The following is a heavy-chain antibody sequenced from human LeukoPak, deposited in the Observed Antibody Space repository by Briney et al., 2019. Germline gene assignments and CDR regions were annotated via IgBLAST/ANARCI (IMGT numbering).Heavy chain of an antibody. V-gene: IGHV3-30-3*01. CDR2: ISYDGSNK. D-gene: IGHD2-2*01. Sequence: GGSLRLSCAASGFTFSSYAMHWVRQAPGKGLGWVAVISYDGSNKYYADSVKGRFTISRDNSKNTLYLQMNSLRAEDTAVYYCARVGLGYCSSTSCYRGTTYFDYWGQGTLVTVSS. CDR1: GFTFSSYA. J-gene: IGHJ4*02. CDR3: ARVGLGYCSSTSCYRGTTYFDY.